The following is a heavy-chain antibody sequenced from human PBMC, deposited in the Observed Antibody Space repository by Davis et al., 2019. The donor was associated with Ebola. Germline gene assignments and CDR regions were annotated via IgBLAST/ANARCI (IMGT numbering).Heavy chain of an antibody. CDR1: GFTFSAYS. CDR3: ARMVRANIGVTSFDS. D-gene: IGHD3-10*01. Sequence: PGGSLRLSCAASGFTFSAYSMNWVRQAPGKGLEWIAYILNTGDSMVYADSVKGRFTISRENSKNSLFLQMHNLRDEDTAVYFCARMVRANIGVTSFDSWGQGTRVTVSS. J-gene: IGHJ4*02. CDR2: ILNTGDSM. V-gene: IGHV3-48*02.